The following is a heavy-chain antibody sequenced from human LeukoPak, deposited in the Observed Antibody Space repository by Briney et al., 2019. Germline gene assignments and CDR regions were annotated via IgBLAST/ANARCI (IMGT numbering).Heavy chain of an antibody. J-gene: IGHJ4*02. CDR3: ARDGVADGLYLDS. CDR2: INQDGSEE. D-gene: IGHD5-24*01. CDR1: GFTFSHYW. Sequence: GGSLRLSCAPSGFTFSHYWMSWVRQAPGKGLEWVADINQDGSEEYYVDSVKGRFTISRDNAKNSLSLQMNSLRAEDTAVYFCARDGVADGLYLDSWGQGALVTVSS. V-gene: IGHV3-7*01.